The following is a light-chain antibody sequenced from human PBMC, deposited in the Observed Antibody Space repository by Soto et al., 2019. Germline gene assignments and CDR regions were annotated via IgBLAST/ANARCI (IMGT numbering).Light chain of an antibody. CDR1: SSDVGSYNR. J-gene: IGLJ1*01. Sequence: ALTQPPSVSGSPGQSVTISCTGTSSDVGSYNRVSWYQQPPGTAPKLMIYEVSNRPSGVPDRFSGSKSGNTASLTISGLQAEDEADYYCSLYTSSSTYVFGTGTKVTVL. CDR3: SLYTSSSTYV. CDR2: EVS. V-gene: IGLV2-18*01.